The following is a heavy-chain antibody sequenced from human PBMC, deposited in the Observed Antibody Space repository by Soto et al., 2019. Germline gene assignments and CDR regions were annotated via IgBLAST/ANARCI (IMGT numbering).Heavy chain of an antibody. CDR1: GGTFSSYT. D-gene: IGHD4-17*01. J-gene: IGHJ3*02. CDR2: IIPILGIA. V-gene: IGHV1-69*04. CDR3: ARDGDYGDYVEDAFDI. Sequence: SVKVSCKASGGTFSSYTISWVRQAPGQGLEWMGRIIPILGIANYAQKFQGRVTITADKSTSTAYMELSSLRSEDTAVYYCARDGDYGDYVEDAFDIWGQGTMVTVSS.